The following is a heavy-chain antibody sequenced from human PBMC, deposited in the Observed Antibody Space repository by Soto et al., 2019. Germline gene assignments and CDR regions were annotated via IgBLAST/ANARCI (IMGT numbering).Heavy chain of an antibody. V-gene: IGHV1-69*13. CDR2: IIPIFGTA. Sequence: ASVKVSCKASGGTFSSYAISWVRQAPGQGLEWMGGIIPIFGTANYAQKFQGRVTITADESTSTAYMELSSLRSEDTAVYYCAREHGYCSGGSCYDYWGQGTLVTVSS. CDR1: GGTFSSYA. D-gene: IGHD2-15*01. J-gene: IGHJ4*02. CDR3: AREHGYCSGGSCYDY.